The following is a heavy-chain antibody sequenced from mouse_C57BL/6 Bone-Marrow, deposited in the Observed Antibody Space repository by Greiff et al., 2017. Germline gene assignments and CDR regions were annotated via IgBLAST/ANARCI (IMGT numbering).Heavy chain of an antibody. CDR2: ISYSGST. CDR3: ARVDYGSSYAMDY. Sequence: VQLKQSGPGLAKPSQTLSLTCSVTGYYITSDYWNWIRKFPGNKLEYMGYISYSGSTYYNPSLKSRISITRDTSKNQYYLQLNSVTTEDTATYYCARVDYGSSYAMDYWGQGTSVTVSS. J-gene: IGHJ4*01. D-gene: IGHD1-1*01. CDR1: GYYITSDY. V-gene: IGHV3-8*01.